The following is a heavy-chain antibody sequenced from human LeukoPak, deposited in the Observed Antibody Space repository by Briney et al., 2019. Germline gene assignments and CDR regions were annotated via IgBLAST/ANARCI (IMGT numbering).Heavy chain of an antibody. CDR2: ISSSGSIR. V-gene: IGHV3-48*01. Sequence: GGSLRLSCEVSGLTFSTYSMNWVRQAPGKGLEWISYISSSGSIRYYADSVKGRFTISRDNSKNTLYLQMNSLRAEDTAVYYCAKGPRWLAPFFDYWGQGTLVTVSS. CDR3: AKGPRWLAPFFDY. D-gene: IGHD6-19*01. J-gene: IGHJ4*02. CDR1: GLTFSTYS.